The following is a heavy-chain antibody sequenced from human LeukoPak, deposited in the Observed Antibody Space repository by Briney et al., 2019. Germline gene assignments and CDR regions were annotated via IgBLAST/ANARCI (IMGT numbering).Heavy chain of an antibody. J-gene: IGHJ4*02. CDR1: GFTFSSYE. CDR2: ISRSGDTI. D-gene: IGHD5-12*01. Sequence: GGSLRLSCAASGFTFSSYEMNWVRQAPGKGLEWVSYISRSGDTIYYADSVKGRFTICRDNAKNSLYLQMSSLRAEDTAVYYCARSGYDVVFDYWGQGTLVTVSS. V-gene: IGHV3-48*03. CDR3: ARSGYDVVFDY.